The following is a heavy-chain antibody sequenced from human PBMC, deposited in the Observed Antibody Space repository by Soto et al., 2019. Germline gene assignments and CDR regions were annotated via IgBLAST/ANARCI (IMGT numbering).Heavy chain of an antibody. CDR2: IYWDDDK. Sequence: QITLKESGPTLVKPTQTLTLTCTFSGFSLSTSGVGVGWIRQPPGKALEWLALIYWDDDKHYSPPLKSRLTLTKDTSKNQVVLTMTNMDPVDTATYYCAHRRGWNDGDYWGQGTLVTVSS. J-gene: IGHJ4*02. D-gene: IGHD1-1*01. V-gene: IGHV2-5*02. CDR3: AHRRGWNDGDY. CDR1: GFSLSTSGVG.